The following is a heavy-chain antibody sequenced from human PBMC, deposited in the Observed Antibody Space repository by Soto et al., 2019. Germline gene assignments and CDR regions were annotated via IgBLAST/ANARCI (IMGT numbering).Heavy chain of an antibody. J-gene: IGHJ4*02. CDR3: ARTTRSSGWEYYFDY. CDR1: GFTFSSYA. CDR2: ISGSGGST. D-gene: IGHD6-19*01. Sequence: GGSLRLSCAASGFTFSSYAMSWVRQAPGKGLEWVSAISGSGGSTYYADSVKGRFTISRDNSKNTLYLQMNSLRAEDTAVYYCARTTRSSGWEYYFDYWGQGTLVTVSS. V-gene: IGHV3-23*01.